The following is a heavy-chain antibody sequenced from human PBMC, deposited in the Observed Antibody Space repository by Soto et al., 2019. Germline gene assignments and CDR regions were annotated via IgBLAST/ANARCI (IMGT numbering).Heavy chain of an antibody. CDR3: ARMGQYYDFWSGYYWYYGMDV. V-gene: IGHV3-30*03. CDR2: ISYDGSNK. J-gene: IGHJ6*02. D-gene: IGHD3-3*01. Sequence: GGSLRLSCAASGFTFTSYGMHRVRQAPGKGLEWVAVISYDGSNKYDADSVKGRFTISRDNSKNTLYLQLNSLRAEDTAVYYCARMGQYYDFWSGYYWYYGMDVWGQGTTVTVSS. CDR1: GFTFTSYG.